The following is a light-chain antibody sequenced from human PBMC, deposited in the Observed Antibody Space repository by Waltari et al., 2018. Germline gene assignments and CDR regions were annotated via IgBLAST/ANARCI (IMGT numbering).Light chain of an antibody. CDR1: QSISSY. CDR2: AAS. CDR3: QQSNSPPWT. V-gene: IGKV1-39*01. Sequence: DIQMTQSPSSLSASVGDRVTITCRASQSISSYLNWYQQKPGKAPKLLIYAASSLQSGVPSRFSGRGSGTDFTLTISSLQPEDFATYYCQQSNSPPWTFGQGTKVEIK. J-gene: IGKJ1*01.